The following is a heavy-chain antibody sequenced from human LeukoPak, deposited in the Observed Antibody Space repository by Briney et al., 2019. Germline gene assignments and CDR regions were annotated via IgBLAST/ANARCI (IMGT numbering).Heavy chain of an antibody. CDR2: ISYDGSNK. CDR1: GFTFSSYG. CDR3: ARILRIARDYYGMDV. D-gene: IGHD6-13*01. J-gene: IGHJ6*02. V-gene: IGHV3-30*03. Sequence: GGSLRLSCAASGFTFSSYGMHWVRQAPGKGLEWVAVISYDGSNKYYADSVKDRFTISRDNSKNTLYLQMNSLRAEDTAVYYCARILRIARDYYGMDVWGQGTTVTVSS.